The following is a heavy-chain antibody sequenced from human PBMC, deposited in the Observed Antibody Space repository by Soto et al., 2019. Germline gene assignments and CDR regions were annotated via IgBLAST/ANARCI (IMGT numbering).Heavy chain of an antibody. V-gene: IGHV3-21*01. D-gene: IGHD3-9*01. CDR3: ARHETRLTGDGFAI. Sequence: EVQLLESGGGLVNPGGSLRLSCATSGFTFSSYSMDWVRQAPGKGLEWVSSINPTSWYVFYADSVRGRFTISRDYAENSLHLQMNGLRGEDTAVYYCARHETRLTGDGFAIWGRGTVVTVSS. J-gene: IGHJ3*02. CDR2: INPTSWYV. CDR1: GFTFSSYS.